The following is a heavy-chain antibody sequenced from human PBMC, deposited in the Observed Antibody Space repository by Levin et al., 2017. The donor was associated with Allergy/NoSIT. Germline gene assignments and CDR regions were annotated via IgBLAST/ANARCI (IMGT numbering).Heavy chain of an antibody. CDR2: FDPEDGET. J-gene: IGHJ3*02. D-gene: IGHD3-9*01. V-gene: IGHV1-24*01. CDR1: GYTLTELS. CDR3: ATASRRYFDWLLKPTRNHLSDDAFDI. Sequence: GGSLRLSCKVSGYTLTELSMHWVRQAPGKGLEWMGGFDPEDGETIYAQKFQGRVTMTEDTSTDTAYMELSSLRSEDTAVYYCATASRRYFDWLLKPTRNHLSDDAFDIWGQGTMVTVSS.